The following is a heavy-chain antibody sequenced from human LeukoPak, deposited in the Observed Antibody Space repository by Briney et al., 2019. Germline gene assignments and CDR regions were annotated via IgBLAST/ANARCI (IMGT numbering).Heavy chain of an antibody. J-gene: IGHJ4*02. CDR1: GGSISSGDYY. D-gene: IGHD2-21*02. CDR3: ARGRGDFDGGGFDY. V-gene: IGHV4-30-4*01. CDR2: IYYSGST. Sequence: PSETLSLTCTVSGGSISSGDYYWSWIRQPPGKGLEWIGYIYYSGSTYYNPSLKSRVTISVDTPKNQFSLKLSSVTAADTAVYYCARGRGDFDGGGFDYWGQGTLVTVSS.